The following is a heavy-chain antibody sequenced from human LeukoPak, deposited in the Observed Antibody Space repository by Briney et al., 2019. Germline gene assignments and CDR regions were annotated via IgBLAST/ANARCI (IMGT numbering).Heavy chain of an antibody. Sequence: SETLSLTCTVSGGSISSYYWSWIGHPPGKGVEWIGYIYYSGSTNYNPSHTSRVTISVDTSKNQFSLKLKSVTAADTAVYYCTRVQESQIDYYFDYWGQGTLVTVSS. CDR2: IYYSGST. V-gene: IGHV4-59*01. CDR3: TRVQESQIDYYFDY. CDR1: GGSISSYY. J-gene: IGHJ4*02. D-gene: IGHD3-9*01.